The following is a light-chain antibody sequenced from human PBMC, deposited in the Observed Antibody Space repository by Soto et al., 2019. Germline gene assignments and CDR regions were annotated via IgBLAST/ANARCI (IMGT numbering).Light chain of an antibody. CDR1: SSDVGGYNY. V-gene: IGLV2-14*03. Sequence: QSALTQPASVSGSPGQSITISCTGTSSDVGGYNYVSWYQQHPGKAPKLMIYDVSSRPSGVSNRFSGSKSGNTASLTISGLQAEDDADYYCTSYTSSSTLGVFGGGPKLTVL. J-gene: IGLJ2*01. CDR3: TSYTSSSTLGV. CDR2: DVS.